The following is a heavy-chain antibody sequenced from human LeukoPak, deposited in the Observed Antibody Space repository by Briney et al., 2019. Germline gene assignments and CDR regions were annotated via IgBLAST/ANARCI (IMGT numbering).Heavy chain of an antibody. D-gene: IGHD3-22*01. CDR2: ISSSGSTI. J-gene: IGHJ4*02. V-gene: IGHV3-48*03. CDR3: ARGPYDSSGYYPDY. Sequence: GGSLRLSCAASGFTFSSYEMNWVRQAPGKGLEWVSYISSSGSTIYYADSVKGRFTISRDNAKNSLYLQMNSLRAEDTAVYYCARGPYDSSGYYPDYWGQGTLVTVSS. CDR1: GFTFSSYE.